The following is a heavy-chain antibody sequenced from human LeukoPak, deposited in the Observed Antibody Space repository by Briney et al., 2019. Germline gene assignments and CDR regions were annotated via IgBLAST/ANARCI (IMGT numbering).Heavy chain of an antibody. CDR3: ARRYCSGGSCYPDY. Sequence: ASAKVSCKASGYTFIAYYVQWVRQAPGQGLEWMGWINPNTGGTKTAQKFQGRVTMTRDTSITTAYMELGRLTSDDKAVYYCARRYCSGGSCYPDYWGQGTLVTVSS. CDR1: GYTFIAYY. D-gene: IGHD2-15*01. J-gene: IGHJ4*02. V-gene: IGHV1-2*02. CDR2: INPNTGGT.